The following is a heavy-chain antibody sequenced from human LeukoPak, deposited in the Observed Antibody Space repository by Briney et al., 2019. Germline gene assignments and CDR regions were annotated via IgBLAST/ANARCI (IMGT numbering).Heavy chain of an antibody. CDR2: INHSGST. D-gene: IGHD1-26*01. CDR3: ARDKWELIRVAFDI. Sequence: SETLSLTCAVSGGSFSGYYWSWIRQPPGKGLEWIGEINHSGSTNYNPSLKSRVTISVDTSKNQFSLKLSSVTAADTAVYYCARDKWELIRVAFDIWGQGTMVTVSS. J-gene: IGHJ3*02. CDR1: GGSFSGYY. V-gene: IGHV4-34*01.